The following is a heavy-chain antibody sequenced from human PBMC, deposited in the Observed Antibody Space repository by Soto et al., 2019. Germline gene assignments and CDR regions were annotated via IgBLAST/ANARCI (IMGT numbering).Heavy chain of an antibody. V-gene: IGHV1-69*02. CDR2: IIPILGIA. CDR1: GGTFSSYT. D-gene: IGHD3-16*01. CDR3: ARGRSPGWFDP. J-gene: IGHJ5*02. Sequence: QVQLVQSGAEVKKPGSSVKVSCTASGGTFSSYTISWVRQAPGQGLEWMGRIIPILGIANYAQKFQGRVTITADKSTSTAYMELSSLRSEDTAVYYCARGRSPGWFDPWGQGTLVTVSS.